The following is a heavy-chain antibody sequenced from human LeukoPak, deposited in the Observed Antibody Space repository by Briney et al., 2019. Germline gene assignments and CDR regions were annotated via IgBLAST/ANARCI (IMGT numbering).Heavy chain of an antibody. Sequence: PGRSLRLSCAASGFTFSSYPMHWVRQAPDKGLEWVAVMSYDGSNKYYADSVKGRFTISRDNSKNTLYLQMNSLRAEDTAMYYCARSVKLERCFDYCGQGTLVTVSS. CDR2: MSYDGSNK. CDR1: GFTFSSYP. V-gene: IGHV3-30-3*01. CDR3: ARSVKLERCFDY. J-gene: IGHJ4*02. D-gene: IGHD1-1*01.